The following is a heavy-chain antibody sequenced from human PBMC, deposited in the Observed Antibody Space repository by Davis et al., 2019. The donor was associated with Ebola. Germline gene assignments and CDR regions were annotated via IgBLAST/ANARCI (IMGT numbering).Heavy chain of an antibody. V-gene: IGHV1-18*01. D-gene: IGHD2-15*01. CDR3: ARTPGYCSGGSCYSGDY. CDR1: GYTFTSYG. CDR2: ISAYNGNT. J-gene: IGHJ4*02. Sequence: ASVKVSCKASGYTFTSYGISWVRQAPGQGLEWMGWISAYNGNTNYAQKLQGRVTMTTDTSTSTAYMELRSLRSEDTAVYYCARTPGYCSGGSCYSGDYWGQGTLVTVSS.